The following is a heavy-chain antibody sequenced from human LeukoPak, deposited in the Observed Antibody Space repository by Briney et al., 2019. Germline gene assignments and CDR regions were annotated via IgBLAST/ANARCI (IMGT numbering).Heavy chain of an antibody. D-gene: IGHD6-13*01. CDR2: IYHSGST. V-gene: IGHV4-38-2*01. J-gene: IGHJ4*02. Sequence: SETLSLTCAVSGYSISSGYYWGWIRQPPGKGLEWIGSIYHSGSTYYNPSLKSRVTISVDTSKNQFSLKLSSVTAADTAVYYCARHPLRGIAAAVDYWGQGTLVTVSS. CDR3: ARHPLRGIAAAVDY. CDR1: GYSISSGYY.